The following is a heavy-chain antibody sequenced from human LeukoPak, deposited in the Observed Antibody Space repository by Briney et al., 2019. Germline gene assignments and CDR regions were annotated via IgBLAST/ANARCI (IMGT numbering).Heavy chain of an antibody. CDR3: ARGEGTLAGRRWPYSFYYYVDV. CDR2: INHGGPT. D-gene: IGHD6-19*01. J-gene: IGHJ6*03. V-gene: IGHV4-34*01. Sequence: SETLSLTCVVYGGSFSDYYWSWVRHPPGRGMEWLGEINHGGPTKYNPSLKSRDTLSIYTSNNQFSLKLKSVSAADTAVYYCARGEGTLAGRRWPYSFYYYVDVWGKGTTVTVSS. CDR1: GGSFSDYY.